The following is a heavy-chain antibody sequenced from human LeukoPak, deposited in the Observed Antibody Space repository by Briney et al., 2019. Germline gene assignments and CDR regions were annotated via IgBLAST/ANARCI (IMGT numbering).Heavy chain of an antibody. V-gene: IGHV3-23*01. Sequence: LHGGSLRLSCAASGFVFSSYAMNWVRQPPGKGLEWISGISGSHSTFYAASVKGGFTISRDNYKNTLYLQMNSLRGEDTAFYYCATETLVLGGVASWGPRILVTVSS. D-gene: IGHD3-16*01. CDR3: ATETLVLGGVAS. CDR1: GFVFSSYA. J-gene: IGHJ5*01. CDR2: ISGSHST.